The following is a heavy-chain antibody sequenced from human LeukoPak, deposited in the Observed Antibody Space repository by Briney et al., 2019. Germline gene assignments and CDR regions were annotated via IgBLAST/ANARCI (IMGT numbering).Heavy chain of an antibody. D-gene: IGHD6-6*01. CDR3: ARWGYNSSSSVNWFDP. V-gene: IGHV4-31*03. Sequence: SETLSLTCTVSGGSISSGGYYWSWIRQHPGKGLEWIGYIYYSGSTHYNPSLKSRVTISVDTSKNQFSLKLSSVTAADTAVYYCARWGYNSSSSVNWFDPWGQGTLVTVSS. CDR2: IYYSGST. J-gene: IGHJ5*02. CDR1: GGSISSGGYY.